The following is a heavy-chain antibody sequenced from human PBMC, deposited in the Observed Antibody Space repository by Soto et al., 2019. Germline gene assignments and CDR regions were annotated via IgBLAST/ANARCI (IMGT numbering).Heavy chain of an antibody. CDR1: GFTFGDYA. V-gene: IGHV3-49*04. J-gene: IGHJ3*02. CDR2: IRSKAYGGTT. D-gene: IGHD5-12*01. Sequence: GGSLRLSCTASGFTFGDYAMSWVRQAPGKGLEWVGFIRSKAYGGTTEYAASVKGRFTISRDDSKSIAYLQMNSLKTEDTAVYYSTRGVGICSGYNVYHRDGIDIWGQGTTVTVSS. CDR3: TRGVGICSGYNVYHRDGIDI.